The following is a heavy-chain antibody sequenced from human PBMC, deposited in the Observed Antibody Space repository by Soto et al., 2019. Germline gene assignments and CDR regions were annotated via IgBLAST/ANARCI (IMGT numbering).Heavy chain of an antibody. D-gene: IGHD3-9*01. V-gene: IGHV3-23*01. CDR3: AKAHYDILTGYYYYYGMDV. J-gene: IGHJ6*02. CDR1: GFTFSSYA. CDR2: ISGSGGST. Sequence: GGSLRLSCAASGFTFSSYAMSWVRQAQGKGLEWVSAISGSGGSTYYADSVKGRFTISRDNSKNTLYLKMNSLRAEDTAVYYCAKAHYDILTGYYYYYGMDVWGQGTTVTVSS.